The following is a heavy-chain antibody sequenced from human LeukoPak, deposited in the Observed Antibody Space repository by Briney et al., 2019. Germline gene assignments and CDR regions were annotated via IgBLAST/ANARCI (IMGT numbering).Heavy chain of an antibody. CDR3: ARDGCSTTNCYVQNWFDP. CDR1: GYTFTSYA. CDR2: ISACNSNT. V-gene: IGHV1-18*01. D-gene: IGHD2-2*01. Sequence: ASVKVSCKASGYTFTSYAISWVRQAPGQGLEWMGWISACNSNTNYAQKLQGRVTMTTDTSTSTAYMELRSLRSDDTAVYFCARDGCSTTNCYVQNWFDPWGQGTLVTVSS. J-gene: IGHJ5*02.